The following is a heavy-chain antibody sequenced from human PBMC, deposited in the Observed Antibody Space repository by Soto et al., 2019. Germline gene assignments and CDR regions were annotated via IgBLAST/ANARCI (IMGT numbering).Heavy chain of an antibody. CDR2: IYYSGST. CDR1: GGSISSSSYY. CDR3: ARVVAAAYYYYYGMDV. D-gene: IGHD5-12*01. V-gene: IGHV4-39*01. Sequence: SETLSLTCTVSGGSISSSSYYWGWIRQPPGKGLEWIGSIYYSGSTYYNPSLKSRVTISVDTSKNQFSLKLSSVTAADTVVYYCARVVAAAYYYYYGMDVWGQGTTVTVSS. J-gene: IGHJ6*02.